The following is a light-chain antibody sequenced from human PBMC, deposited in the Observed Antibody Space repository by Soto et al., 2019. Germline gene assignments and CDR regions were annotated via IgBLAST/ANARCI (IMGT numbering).Light chain of an antibody. CDR3: SSYATSTTVL. V-gene: IGLV2-14*03. J-gene: IGLJ2*01. CDR2: YVS. CDR1: SSDVGGYNY. Sequence: QSALTQPASVSGSPGQSITISCTGTSSDVGGYNYVSWYQQHPGRAPQLMIYYVSNRPSGVSNRFSGPRSGNTASLTISGLKAEDEADYYCSSYATSTTVLFGGGTKVTVL.